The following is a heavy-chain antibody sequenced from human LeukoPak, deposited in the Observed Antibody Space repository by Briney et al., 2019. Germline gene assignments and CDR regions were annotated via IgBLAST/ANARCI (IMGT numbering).Heavy chain of an antibody. CDR2: ISAYNGNT. D-gene: IGHD2-2*01. CDR3: ARNGVRYCSSTCWFDP. Sequence: ASVKVSCKASGYTFTSYGISWVRQAPGQGLEWMGWISAYNGNTNYAQKLQGRVTMTTDTSTSTAYMGLRSLRSDDTAVYYCARNGVRYCSSTCWFDPWGQGTLVTVSS. V-gene: IGHV1-18*01. J-gene: IGHJ5*02. CDR1: GYTFTSYG.